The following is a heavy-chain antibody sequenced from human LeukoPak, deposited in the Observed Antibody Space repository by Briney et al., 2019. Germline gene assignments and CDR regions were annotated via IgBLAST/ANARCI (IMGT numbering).Heavy chain of an antibody. CDR2: ISADGSTA. J-gene: IGHJ4*02. Sequence: PGGSLRLSCAASGFIFSNRFMSWVRQAPGKGLEWVSTISADGSTAYYANSVKGRFTISRDNSRNTLYLQMNSLRAEDTAVYYCAKDGDSSSRDFDYWGQGTLVTVS. V-gene: IGHV3-23*01. D-gene: IGHD6-6*01. CDR3: AKDGDSSSRDFDY. CDR1: GFIFSNRF.